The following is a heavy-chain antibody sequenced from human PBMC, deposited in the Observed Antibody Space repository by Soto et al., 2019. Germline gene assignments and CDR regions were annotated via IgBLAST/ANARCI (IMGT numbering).Heavy chain of an antibody. D-gene: IGHD1-26*01. V-gene: IGHV3-23*01. CDR2: ISGSGGST. J-gene: IGHJ4*02. Sequence: EVQLLESGGGMVQPGGSLRLSCAGSGFTFSYYAMTWVRQAPGKGLRWVSAISGSGGSTTYADSVKGRFTISRDNSKNTLYLQMNSLRAEDTAVYYYANSYSERYFDYWGQGTLVTVSS. CDR3: ANSYSERYFDY. CDR1: GFTFSYYA.